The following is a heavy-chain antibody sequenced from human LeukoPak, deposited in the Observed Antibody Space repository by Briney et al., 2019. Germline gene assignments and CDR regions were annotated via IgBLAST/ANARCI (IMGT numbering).Heavy chain of an antibody. J-gene: IGHJ4*02. CDR2: ISAYNGNT. V-gene: IGHV1-18*04. Sequence: GASVKVSCKASGYTFTGYYMHWVRQAPGQGLEWMGWISAYNGNTNYAQKLQGRVTMTTDTSTSTAYMELRSLRSDDTAVYYCAREGPVLLWFGEQHPPDYWGQGTLVTVSS. CDR1: GYTFTGYY. D-gene: IGHD3-10*01. CDR3: AREGPVLLWFGEQHPPDY.